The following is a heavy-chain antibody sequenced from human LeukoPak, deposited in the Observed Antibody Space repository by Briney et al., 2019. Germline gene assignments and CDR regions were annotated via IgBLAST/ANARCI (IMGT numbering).Heavy chain of an antibody. Sequence: PSETLSLTCAVSGGSISSGGYSWTWIRQPPGKGLEWIGYMYFSGSTYYNPSLESRLTISVDTSKNEFSLKLRSVTAADTAVYYCSRGRYYPDAFDIWGQGTMVTVSS. CDR3: SRGRYYPDAFDI. V-gene: IGHV4-30-4*07. CDR1: GGSISSGGYS. D-gene: IGHD3-22*01. CDR2: MYFSGST. J-gene: IGHJ3*02.